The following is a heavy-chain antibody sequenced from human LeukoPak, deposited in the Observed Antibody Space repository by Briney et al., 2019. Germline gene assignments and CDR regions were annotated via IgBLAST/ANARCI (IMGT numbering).Heavy chain of an antibody. D-gene: IGHD5-12*01. V-gene: IGHV4-31*03. CDR3: ARANSGYDVEFDY. Sequence: SQTLSLTCTVSGGSISSGGYYWSWIRQHPGKGLEWIGYIYYSGSTYYNPSPKSRVTISVDTSKNQLSLKLSSVTAADTAVYYCARANSGYDVEFDYWGQGTLVTVSS. CDR2: IYYSGST. J-gene: IGHJ4*02. CDR1: GGSISSGGYY.